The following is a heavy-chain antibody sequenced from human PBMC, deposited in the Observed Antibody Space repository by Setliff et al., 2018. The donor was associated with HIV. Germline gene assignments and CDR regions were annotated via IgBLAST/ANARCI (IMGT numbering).Heavy chain of an antibody. D-gene: IGHD2-21*02. CDR1: GFTFSSYA. CDR2: ISYDGSNK. V-gene: IGHV3-30*04. Sequence: GGSLRLSCAASGFTFSSYAMHWVRQAPGKGLEWVAVISYDGSNKYYADSVKGRFTISRDNSKNTLYLQMNSLRAEDTAVYYCARQGNIVVVTSFDYWGQGTLVTV. J-gene: IGHJ4*02. CDR3: ARQGNIVVVTSFDY.